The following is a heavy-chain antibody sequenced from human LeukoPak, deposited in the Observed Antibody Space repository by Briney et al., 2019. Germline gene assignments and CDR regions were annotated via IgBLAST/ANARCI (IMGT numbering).Heavy chain of an antibody. V-gene: IGHV4-34*01. CDR2: ISHSGST. J-gene: IGHJ4*02. CDR1: GGSFSGYF. CDR3: ARALHGGSYFLDY. D-gene: IGHD1-26*01. Sequence: PSETLSLTCAVYGGSFSGYFWSYIRQPPGKGLEWLGEISHSGSTNYSPSLKSRVTISVDTSKNQFSLKLSSVTAADTAVYYCARALHGGSYFLDYWGQGTLVTVSS.